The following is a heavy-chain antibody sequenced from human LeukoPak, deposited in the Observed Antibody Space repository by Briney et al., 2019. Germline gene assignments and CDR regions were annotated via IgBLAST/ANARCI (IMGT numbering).Heavy chain of an antibody. CDR1: GGSFSGYY. D-gene: IGHD1-26*01. V-gene: IGHV4-34*01. CDR2: INHSGST. Sequence: SETLSLTCAVYGGSFSGYYWSWIRQPPGKGLEWIGEINHSGSTNYNPSLKSRVTISVDTSKNQFSLKLSSVTAADTAVYYCASHSIVFNWFDPWGQGTLVTVSS. J-gene: IGHJ5*02. CDR3: ASHSIVFNWFDP.